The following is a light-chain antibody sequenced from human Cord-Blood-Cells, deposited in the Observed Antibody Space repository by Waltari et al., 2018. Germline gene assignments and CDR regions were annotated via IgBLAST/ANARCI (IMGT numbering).Light chain of an antibody. Sequence: DIQMTQYPSSLSASVVDRVTITCRASQSISSYLNWYQQKPGKAPKLLIYAASSLQSGVPSRFSGSGSGTDFTLTISSLQPEDFATYYCQQSYSTPLTFGGGTKVEIK. CDR2: AAS. V-gene: IGKV1-39*01. J-gene: IGKJ4*01. CDR1: QSISSY. CDR3: QQSYSTPLT.